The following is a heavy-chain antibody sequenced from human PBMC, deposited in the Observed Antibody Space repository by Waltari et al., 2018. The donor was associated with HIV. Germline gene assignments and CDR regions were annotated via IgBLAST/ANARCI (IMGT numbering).Heavy chain of an antibody. CDR1: GFTFSTST. CDR2: ISTSSSTI. J-gene: IGHJ4*02. Sequence: EVQLVESGGGLVQPGGSLKLSCAASGFTFSTSTMNWVRQAPGKGLEWISYISTSSSTIYYADSVKGRFTISRDNAKNSLYLQMSSLRAEDTAVYYCARRRAAAGNGCFDYWGQGTLVTVSS. D-gene: IGHD6-13*01. V-gene: IGHV3-48*01. CDR3: ARRRAAAGNGCFDY.